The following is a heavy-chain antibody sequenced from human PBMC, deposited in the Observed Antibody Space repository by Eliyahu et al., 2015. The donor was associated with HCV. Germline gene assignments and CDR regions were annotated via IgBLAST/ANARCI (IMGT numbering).Heavy chain of an antibody. V-gene: IGHV1-2*02. CDR3: ARGSWPNGVGYYFDY. CDR1: GYTFTGYY. Sequence: QVQLVQSGAEVKKPGASVKVSCKVSGYTFTGYYMHWVRQAPGQGLEWMGWINPNSGGTNYAQKFQGRVTMTRDTSISTAYMELSRLRSDDTAVYYCARGSWPNGVGYYFDYWGQGTLVTVSS. J-gene: IGHJ4*02. D-gene: IGHD1-26*01. CDR2: INPNSGGT.